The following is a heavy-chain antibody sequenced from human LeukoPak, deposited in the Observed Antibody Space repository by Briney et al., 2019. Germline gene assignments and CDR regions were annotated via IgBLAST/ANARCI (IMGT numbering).Heavy chain of an antibody. CDR3: ARGRAAAGHFDL. Sequence: GGSLRLSCAASGFTFSSYAMSWVRQAPGKGLEWVSAISGSGGSTYYADSVKGRFTISRGNAKNSLYLQMNSLRAEDTAVYYCARGRAAAGHFDLWGQGTLVTVSS. V-gene: IGHV3-23*01. CDR1: GFTFSSYA. J-gene: IGHJ4*02. CDR2: ISGSGGST. D-gene: IGHD6-13*01.